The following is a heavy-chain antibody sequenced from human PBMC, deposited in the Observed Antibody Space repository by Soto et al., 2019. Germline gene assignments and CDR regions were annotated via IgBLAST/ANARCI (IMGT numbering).Heavy chain of an antibody. D-gene: IGHD2-15*01. CDR1: GFPFSRYD. Sequence: PRVSLTLSCSASGFPFSRYDMHWVRPAPGTGLEWVSAIGTAGDPYYPGSVNGRFTISRENAKNSLYLQMNSLRAGDTAVYYCARGSKGSYWYFDLWGRGTLVTVSA. J-gene: IGHJ2*01. CDR3: ARGSKGSYWYFDL. CDR2: IGTAGDP. V-gene: IGHV3-13*05.